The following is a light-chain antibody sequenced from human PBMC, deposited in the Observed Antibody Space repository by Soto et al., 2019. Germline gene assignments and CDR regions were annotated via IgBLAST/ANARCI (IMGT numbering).Light chain of an antibody. CDR1: QYINFY. Sequence: DIQLTQSPSFLSASVGDRVTITCRASQYINFYLAWYQQKPGKAPKLLIHSASIVYDGVSSRFSGSGSGTEFTLTISSLQPEDFATYYCQHRHSYPISFGQGTRL. CDR2: SAS. V-gene: IGKV1-9*01. J-gene: IGKJ5*01. CDR3: QHRHSYPIS.